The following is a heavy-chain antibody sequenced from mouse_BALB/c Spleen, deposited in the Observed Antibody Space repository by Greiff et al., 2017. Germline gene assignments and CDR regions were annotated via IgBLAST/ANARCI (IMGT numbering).Heavy chain of an antibody. Sequence: VQLQQPGAELVKPGASVKLSCKASGYTFTSYWMHWVKQRPGQGLEWIGEIDPSDSYTNYNQKFKGKATLTVDKSSSTAYMQLSSLTSEDSAVYYCARRHDYPFAYWGQGTLVTVSA. D-gene: IGHD2-4*01. V-gene: IGHV1-69*02. CDR2: IDPSDSYT. CDR3: ARRHDYPFAY. J-gene: IGHJ3*01. CDR1: GYTFTSYW.